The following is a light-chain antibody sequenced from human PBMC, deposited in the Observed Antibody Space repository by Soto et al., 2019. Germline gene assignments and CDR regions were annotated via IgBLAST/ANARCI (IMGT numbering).Light chain of an antibody. Sequence: QSVLTQPPSASGTPGQRVTISCSGGSSNIGSNTVSWYQQLPGTAPKLVMYVNNQRSSGVPDRFSGSKSGTSASLAISGLLSEDGADYYCATWDDSLNRPVFGGGTKLTVL. CDR1: SSNIGSNT. CDR3: ATWDDSLNRPV. J-gene: IGLJ2*01. CDR2: VNN. V-gene: IGLV1-44*01.